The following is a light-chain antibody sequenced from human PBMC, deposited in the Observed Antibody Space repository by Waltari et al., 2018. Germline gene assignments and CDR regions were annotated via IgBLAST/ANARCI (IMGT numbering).Light chain of an antibody. CDR3: QQSYSTPPT. Sequence: DIVMTQSPDSLAVSLGERATINCKSSESVLFSSRNKNHLAWYQQKPGHPPKLLLYWASTRESGVPDRFNGSGSGTDFTLTISSLQPEDFATYYCQQSYSTPPTFGGGTKVEIK. J-gene: IGKJ4*01. V-gene: IGKV4-1*01. CDR2: WAS. CDR1: ESVLFSSRNKNH.